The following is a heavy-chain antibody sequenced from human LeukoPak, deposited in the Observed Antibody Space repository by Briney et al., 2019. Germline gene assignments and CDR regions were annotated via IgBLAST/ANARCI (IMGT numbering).Heavy chain of an antibody. V-gene: IGHV3-74*01. Sequence: GGTLRLSCAASGFTFSSPWMHWVRQAPGKGLVWVSRIQRDGSTTYYADSVKGRFTISRGNAKNTLYLQMDSLRDEDTAVYYCARALGGEGYDLSYWGQGALVTVSS. CDR1: GFTFSSPW. CDR3: ARALGGEGYDLSY. CDR2: IQRDGSTT. J-gene: IGHJ4*02. D-gene: IGHD5-12*01.